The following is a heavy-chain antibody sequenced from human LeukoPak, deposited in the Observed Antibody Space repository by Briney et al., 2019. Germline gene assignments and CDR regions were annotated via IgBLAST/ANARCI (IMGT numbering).Heavy chain of an antibody. CDR3: ARDQPYMDV. Sequence: RSSETLSLTCTVSGYFISSGYYWVWIRQPPGKGLEWIGCIYNSGTTYYSPSLKSRITISVDTSKNQFSLKLSSVTAADTAMYYCARDQPYMDVWGKGTTVTVSS. V-gene: IGHV4-38-2*02. J-gene: IGHJ6*03. CDR2: IYNSGTT. CDR1: GYFISSGYY.